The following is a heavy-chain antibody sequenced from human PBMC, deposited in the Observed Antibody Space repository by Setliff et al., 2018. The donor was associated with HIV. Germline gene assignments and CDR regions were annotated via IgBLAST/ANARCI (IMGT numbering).Heavy chain of an antibody. CDR3: TRNRNYAFDI. Sequence: GGSLRLSCTASGFTFGDYAMSWVRQAPGKGLEWVGFIRSKAYGGTTEYAASVKGRFTISRDDSKSIAYLQMNSLKTEDTAVYYCTRNRNYAFDIWGQGTMVTVSS. CDR1: GFTFGDYA. J-gene: IGHJ3*02. V-gene: IGHV3-49*04. CDR2: IRSKAYGGTT.